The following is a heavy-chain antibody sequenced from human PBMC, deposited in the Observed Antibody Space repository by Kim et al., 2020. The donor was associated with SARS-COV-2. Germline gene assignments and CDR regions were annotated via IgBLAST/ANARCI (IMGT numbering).Heavy chain of an antibody. CDR1: GGSFSGYY. Sequence: SETLSLTCAVYGGSFSGYYWSWIRQPPGKGLEWIGEINHSGSTNYNPSLKSRVTISVDTSKNQFSLKLSSVTAADTAVYYCARRWTNYYDSSGYPEFDYWGQGTLVTVSS. D-gene: IGHD3-22*01. CDR3: ARRWTNYYDSSGYPEFDY. V-gene: IGHV4-34*01. CDR2: INHSGST. J-gene: IGHJ4*02.